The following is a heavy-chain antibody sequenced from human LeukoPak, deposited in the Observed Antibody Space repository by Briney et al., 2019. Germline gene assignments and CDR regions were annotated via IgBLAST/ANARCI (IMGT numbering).Heavy chain of an antibody. V-gene: IGHV3-7*01. CDR3: ARENYNWNPDQGYKVFDY. D-gene: IGHD1-20*01. CDR2: TKQDGSGK. J-gene: IGHJ4*02. CDR1: GFPFRNFW. Sequence: PGGSLRLSCAASGFPFRNFWMSWVRQAPGKGLELVANTKQDGSGKYYVDSVEGRFTVSRDNAKNSLYLQTNSLRAEDTAVYYCARENYNWNPDQGYKVFDYWGQGILVTVSS.